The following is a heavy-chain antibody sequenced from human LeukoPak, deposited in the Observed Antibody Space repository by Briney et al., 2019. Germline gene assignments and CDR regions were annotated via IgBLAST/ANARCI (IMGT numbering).Heavy chain of an antibody. D-gene: IGHD2-2*02. J-gene: IGHJ4*02. V-gene: IGHV4-4*07. CDR2: IYTSGST. Sequence: SETLSLTCTVSGGSISSYYWSRIRQPAGKGLEWIGRIYTSGSTNYNPSLKSRVAMSVATSKNQFYLKLSSVTPEDTAVYYCARVSQCSSTSCYRPVLDYWGQGTLVTVSS. CDR3: ARVSQCSSTSCYRPVLDY. CDR1: GGSISSYY.